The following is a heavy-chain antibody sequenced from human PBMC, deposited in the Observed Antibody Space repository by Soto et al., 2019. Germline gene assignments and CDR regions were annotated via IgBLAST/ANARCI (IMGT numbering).Heavy chain of an antibody. CDR1: GVSVNSGSFY. CDR3: ARGATVTQYDY. V-gene: IGHV4-61*01. J-gene: IGHJ4*02. CDR2: GSYSGTT. Sequence: PSETLSLTCTVSGVSVNSGSFYWAWIRQPPGKGLEWIGFGSYSGTTNYKPSLKSRVTISVDTSRSQISLKATSLTAADTAVYYCARGATVTQYDYWGQGTLVTVSS. D-gene: IGHD4-17*01.